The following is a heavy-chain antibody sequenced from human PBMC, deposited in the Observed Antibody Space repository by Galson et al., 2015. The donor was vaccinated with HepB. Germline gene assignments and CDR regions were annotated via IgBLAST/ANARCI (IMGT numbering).Heavy chain of an antibody. D-gene: IGHD2-8*02. V-gene: IGHV3-15*01. CDR2: IKSKTDGETT. J-gene: IGHJ5*02. CDR1: GFPFNNAW. Sequence: SLRLSCAASGFPFNNAWMTWVRQAPGMGLEWVGRIKSKTDGETTDYAAPVKGRFTISRDDSKNRLYLQMNSLKTEDTAVYYCTTDVYYSTYWSWLDPWGQNPGHRLL. CDR3: TTDVYYSTYWSWLDP.